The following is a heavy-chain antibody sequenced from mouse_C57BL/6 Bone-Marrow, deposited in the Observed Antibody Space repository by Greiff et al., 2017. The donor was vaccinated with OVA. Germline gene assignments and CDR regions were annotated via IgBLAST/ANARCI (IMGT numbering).Heavy chain of an antibody. V-gene: IGHV3-6*01. CDR3: ARNAYYSNYDYYAMDY. CDR2: ISYDGSN. D-gene: IGHD2-5*01. J-gene: IGHJ4*01. CDR1: GYSITSCYY. Sequence: VQLKESGPGLVKPSQSLSLTCSVTGYSITSCYYWYWIRQFPGNKLEWMGYISYDGSNNYNPSLKNRITITRDTSKNQFFLKLNSVTTEDTATYDCARNAYYSNYDYYAMDYWGQGTSVTVSS.